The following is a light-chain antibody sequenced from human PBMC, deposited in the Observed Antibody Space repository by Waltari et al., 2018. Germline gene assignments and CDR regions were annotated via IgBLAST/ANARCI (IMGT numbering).Light chain of an antibody. CDR1: QSISSD. Sequence: EIVMTQSPATLSVSPGERATLSGRASQSISSDFAWYQQKPGQAPRLLIYGASTRATGIPDRFSGSGSGTEFTLTISSLQSEDFAVYYCQQYYRWWTFGLGTKVERK. V-gene: IGKV3-15*01. J-gene: IGKJ1*01. CDR2: GAS. CDR3: QQYYRWWT.